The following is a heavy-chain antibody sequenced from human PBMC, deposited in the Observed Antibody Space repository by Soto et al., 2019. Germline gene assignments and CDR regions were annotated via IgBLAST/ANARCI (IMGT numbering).Heavy chain of an antibody. D-gene: IGHD3-16*01. V-gene: IGHV3-23*01. CDR2: VTSRGDTT. CDR1: GFIFSNYA. Sequence: EVQLLQSGGGLVQPGGSLRLSCAASGFIFSNYAMNWVRQAPGKGLEWVSIVTSRGDTTYYADSVKGRFTISRDNSKNTVYLPGNSLTAEDTAVYYCAKDLAGGGLDYWGQGTMVSVSS. CDR3: AKDLAGGGLDY. J-gene: IGHJ4*02.